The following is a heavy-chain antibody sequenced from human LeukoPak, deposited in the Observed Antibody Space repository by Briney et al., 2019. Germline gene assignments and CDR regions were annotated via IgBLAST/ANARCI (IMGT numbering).Heavy chain of an antibody. CDR1: GLTFGSYA. CDR2: FSGSGGST. Sequence: GGPRRPSCQAPGLTFGSYAMSWFRQAPGRGLEWVSLFSGSGGSTYYADSVKGRFTISRDNSKNTLYLQMNSLRAEDTAVYYCAKAIAVAGTGTYYYYGMDVWGQGTTVTVSS. J-gene: IGHJ6*02. D-gene: IGHD6-19*01. V-gene: IGHV3-23*01. CDR3: AKAIAVAGTGTYYYYGMDV.